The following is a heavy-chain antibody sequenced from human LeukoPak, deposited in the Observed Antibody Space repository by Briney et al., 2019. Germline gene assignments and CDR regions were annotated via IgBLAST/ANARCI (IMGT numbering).Heavy chain of an antibody. CDR1: GLTFSDYY. CDR2: ISSSGSTI. V-gene: IGHV3-11*04. D-gene: IGHD5-24*01. CDR3: ARDRRDGYNRFDY. J-gene: IGHJ4*02. Sequence: PGGSLRLSCAASGLTFSDYYMSWIRQAPGKGLEWVSYISSSGSTIYYADSVKGRFTISRDNAKNSLYLQMNSLRAEDTAVYYCARDRRDGYNRFDYWGQGTLVTVSS.